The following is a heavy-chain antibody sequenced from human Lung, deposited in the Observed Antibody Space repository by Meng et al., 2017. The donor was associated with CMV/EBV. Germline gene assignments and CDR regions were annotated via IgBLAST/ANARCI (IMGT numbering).Heavy chain of an antibody. CDR2: IYPGDSDT. J-gene: IGHJ4*02. CDR1: GYSFTSYW. CDR3: ARHRSKAAAGTP. Sequence: ESXKISCKGSGYSFTSYWIGWVRQMPGKGLEWMGIIYPGDSDTRYSPSFQGQVTISADKSISTAYLQWSSLKASDTAMYYCARHRSKAAAGTPWGQGTLXTVPQ. V-gene: IGHV5-51*01. D-gene: IGHD6-13*01.